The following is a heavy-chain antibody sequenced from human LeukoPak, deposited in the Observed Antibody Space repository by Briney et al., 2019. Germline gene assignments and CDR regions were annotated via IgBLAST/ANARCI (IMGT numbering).Heavy chain of an antibody. J-gene: IGHJ4*02. D-gene: IGHD3-22*01. CDR2: IYYSGST. CDR1: GGSISSYY. V-gene: IGHV4-59*12. Sequence: PSETLSLTCTVSGGSISSYYWSWIRQPPGKGLEWIGYIYYSGSTNYNPSLKSRVTISVDTSKNQFSLKLSSVTAADTAVYYCARKSGHDYYDGSGYYYHYWGQGTLVTVSS. CDR3: ARKSGHDYYDGSGYYYHY.